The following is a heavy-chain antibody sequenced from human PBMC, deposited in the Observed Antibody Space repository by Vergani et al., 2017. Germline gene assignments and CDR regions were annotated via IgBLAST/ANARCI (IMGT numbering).Heavy chain of an antibody. CDR3: AKAFTICGVVPSTPMDV. Sequence: QVQLVESGGGVVQPGRSLRLSCAASGFTFSSYGMHWVRQAPGKGLEWVAVISYDGSNKYYADSVKGRFTISRDNSKNTLYVQMNSLRAEDTAVYYCAKAFTICGVVPSTPMDVWGQGTTVTVSS. J-gene: IGHJ6*02. CDR2: ISYDGSNK. V-gene: IGHV3-30*18. D-gene: IGHD3-3*01. CDR1: GFTFSSYG.